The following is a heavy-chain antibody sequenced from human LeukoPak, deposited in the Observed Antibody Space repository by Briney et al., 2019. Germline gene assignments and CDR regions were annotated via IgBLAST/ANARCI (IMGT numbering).Heavy chain of an antibody. CDR2: INTNTGNP. J-gene: IGHJ6*03. D-gene: IGHD6-6*01. Sequence: ASVKVSCKASGYTFTSYAMNWVRQAPGQGLEWMGWINTNTGNPTYAQGFTGRFVFSLDTSVSTAYLQISSLKAEDTAVYYCARDGLYSSSSPYYHMDVWGKGTTVTVSS. CDR3: ARDGLYSSSSPYYHMDV. CDR1: GYTFTSYA. V-gene: IGHV7-4-1*02.